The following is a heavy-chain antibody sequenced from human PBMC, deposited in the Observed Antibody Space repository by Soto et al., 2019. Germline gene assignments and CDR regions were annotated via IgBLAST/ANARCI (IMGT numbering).Heavy chain of an antibody. CDR1: GFTVSSNY. CDR3: ASYPDYYDRSGYSPSGYFDY. Sequence: ASLRLSCAATGFTVSSNYMSWVRQAPGKGLEWVSVVYSGGSTYYADSVKGRFTISRDNSKKTLYLQMNSLRAEDTAVYYCASYPDYYDRSGYSPSGYFDYWGQGPLVTVSS. D-gene: IGHD3-22*01. CDR2: VYSGGST. J-gene: IGHJ4*02. V-gene: IGHV3-53*01.